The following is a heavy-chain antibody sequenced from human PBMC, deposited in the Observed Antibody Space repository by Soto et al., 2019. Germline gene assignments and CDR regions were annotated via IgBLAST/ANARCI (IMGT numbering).Heavy chain of an antibody. CDR2: IWYDGSNK. Sequence: GGSLRLSCAASGFTFSSYGMHWVRQAPGKGLEWVAVIWYDGSNKYYADSVKGRFTISRDNSKNTLYLQMNSLRAEDTAVYYCARDDPEHSSSSAYYYGMDVWGQGTTVTVSS. D-gene: IGHD6-6*01. J-gene: IGHJ6*02. V-gene: IGHV3-33*01. CDR3: ARDDPEHSSSSAYYYGMDV. CDR1: GFTFSSYG.